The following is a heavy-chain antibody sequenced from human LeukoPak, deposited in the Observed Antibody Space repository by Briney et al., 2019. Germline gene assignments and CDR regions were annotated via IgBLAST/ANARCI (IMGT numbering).Heavy chain of an antibody. Sequence: ASVTVSYKASGYTFTDYYLHWVRQAPGQGLEWMGWINPYNGDTNYAQNFQGRVTLTRDMSISTAYMDLSSLQSDDTAVYFCARNEGGANYYFDFWGRGTPVTVSS. CDR1: GYTFTDYY. CDR2: INPYNGDT. J-gene: IGHJ4*02. V-gene: IGHV1-2*02. CDR3: ARNEGGANYYFDF. D-gene: IGHD1-1*01.